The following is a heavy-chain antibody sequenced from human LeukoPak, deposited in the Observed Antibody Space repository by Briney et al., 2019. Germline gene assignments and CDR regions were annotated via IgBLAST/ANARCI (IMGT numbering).Heavy chain of an antibody. Sequence: GGSXRLSCAASGFTFSNSAMAWVRQAPGKGLEWVSSITGSGDYTYYTDFVKGRFTISRDNSKNTLYLQMNSLRVEDTAVYYCANKPAGFDPWGQGTLVTVSS. CDR3: ANKPAGFDP. CDR1: GFTFSNSA. J-gene: IGHJ5*02. V-gene: IGHV3-23*01. D-gene: IGHD1-14*01. CDR2: ITGSGDYT.